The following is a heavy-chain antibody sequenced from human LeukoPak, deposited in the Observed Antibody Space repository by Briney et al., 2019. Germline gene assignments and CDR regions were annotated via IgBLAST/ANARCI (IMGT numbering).Heavy chain of an antibody. D-gene: IGHD5-24*01. CDR3: AAGDGYNDY. J-gene: IGHJ4*02. V-gene: IGHV1-18*01. CDR2: ISAYNGNT. CDR1: GYTFTSYG. Sequence: GASVKVSCKASGYTFTSYGISWVRQAPGQGLEWMGWISAYNGNTNYAQKFQERVTITRDMSTSTAYMELSSLRSEDTAVYYCAAGDGYNDYWGQGTLVTVSS.